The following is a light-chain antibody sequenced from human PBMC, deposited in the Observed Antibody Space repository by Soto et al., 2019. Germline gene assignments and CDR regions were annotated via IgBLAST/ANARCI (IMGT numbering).Light chain of an antibody. J-gene: IGKJ1*01. CDR2: DAS. CDR1: QNIWRL. V-gene: IGKV1-39*01. Sequence: DIQMTQSPSSVSASVGDRVTITCRASQNIWRLLAWYQQKPGKAPEILIYDASSLQSGVPPRFSGSGSGTDFTLTISSLQPEDFSTYHCQQSYSNPQTFGQGTKVDIK. CDR3: QQSYSNPQT.